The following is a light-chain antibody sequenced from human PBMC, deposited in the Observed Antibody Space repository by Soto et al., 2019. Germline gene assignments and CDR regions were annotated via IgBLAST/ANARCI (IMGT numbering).Light chain of an antibody. CDR2: DVS. V-gene: IGLV2-11*01. CDR1: SSDVGGYDY. CDR3: CLYAGSYTWV. J-gene: IGLJ3*02. Sequence: QSALTQPRSVSVSPGQSVTISCTGTSSDVGGYDYVSWYQQHPGNSPKLMIYDVSKRPSGVPDRFSGSKSGNRASLTISGLTSEDEDDYYCCLYAGSYTWVLGGGTQLTGL.